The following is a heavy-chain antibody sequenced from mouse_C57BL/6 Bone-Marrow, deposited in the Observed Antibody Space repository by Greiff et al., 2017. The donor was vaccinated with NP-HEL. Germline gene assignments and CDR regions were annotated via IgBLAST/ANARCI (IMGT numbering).Heavy chain of an antibody. CDR2: SRNKANDYTT. J-gene: IGHJ1*03. Sequence: EVMLVESGGGLVQSGRSLRLSCATSGFTFSDFYMEWVRQAPGKGLEWIAASRNKANDYTTEYSASVKVRFIVSRDTSQSILYLQMNALRAEDTAIYYCARDAPYYYGSSHWYFDVWGTGTTVTVSS. V-gene: IGHV7-1*01. D-gene: IGHD1-1*01. CDR3: ARDAPYYYGSSHWYFDV. CDR1: GFTFSDFY.